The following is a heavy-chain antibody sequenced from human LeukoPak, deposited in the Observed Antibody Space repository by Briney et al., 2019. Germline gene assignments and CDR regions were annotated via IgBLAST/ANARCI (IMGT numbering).Heavy chain of an antibody. V-gene: IGHV1-2*06. CDR1: GYTFTGYY. CDR3: ARETYYYDSSGYIHDAFDI. CDR2: INPNSGGT. D-gene: IGHD3-22*01. J-gene: IGHJ3*02. Sequence: ASVKVSCKASGYTFTGYYMHWVRQAPGQGLEWMGRINPNSGGTNYAQKFQGRVTMTRDTSISTAYMELSRLRSDDTAVYYCARETYYYDSSGYIHDAFDIWGQGTMVTVSS.